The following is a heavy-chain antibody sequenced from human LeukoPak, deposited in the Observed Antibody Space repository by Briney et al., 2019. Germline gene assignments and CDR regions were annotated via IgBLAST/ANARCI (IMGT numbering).Heavy chain of an antibody. J-gene: IGHJ4*02. D-gene: IGHD3-3*01. Sequence: ASVKVSCKASGYTFTGYYMHWVRQAPGQGLEWMGWINPNSGGTNYAQKFQGRVTMTRDTSIGTAYMELSRLRSDDTAVYYCARVRVLRFLEWLLIYWGQGTLVTVSS. CDR3: ARVRVLRFLEWLLIY. V-gene: IGHV1-2*02. CDR1: GYTFTGYY. CDR2: INPNSGGT.